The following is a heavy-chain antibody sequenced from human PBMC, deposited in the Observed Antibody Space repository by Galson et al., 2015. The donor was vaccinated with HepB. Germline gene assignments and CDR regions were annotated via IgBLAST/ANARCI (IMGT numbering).Heavy chain of an antibody. CDR1: GFRLSSRW. CDR2: INEDGSEK. J-gene: IGHJ6*02. Sequence: SLRLSCAGSGFRLSSRWMAWVRQAPGKGLQWVANINEDGSEKYYVDSVKGRFNISRDNAKNSLFLQLNSLRADDTAIYYCASELSENYAMDVWGQGTTVIVS. CDR3: ASELSENYAMDV. V-gene: IGHV3-7*01.